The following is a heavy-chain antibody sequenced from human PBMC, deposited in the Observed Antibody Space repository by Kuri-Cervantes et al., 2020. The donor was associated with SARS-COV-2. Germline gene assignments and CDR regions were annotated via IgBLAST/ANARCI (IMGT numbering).Heavy chain of an antibody. CDR1: GGSISSYY. J-gene: IGHJ6*03. Sequence: SETLSLTCTVSGGSISSYYWSWIRQPPGKGLEWIGYIYYSGSTNYNPSLKSRVTISVDTSKNQFSLKLSSVTAADTAVYYCARTLVVPAAMLGYYYYYMDVWDKGTTVTVSS. CDR3: ARTLVVPAAMLGYYYYYMDV. D-gene: IGHD2-2*01. CDR2: IYYSGST. V-gene: IGHV4-59*01.